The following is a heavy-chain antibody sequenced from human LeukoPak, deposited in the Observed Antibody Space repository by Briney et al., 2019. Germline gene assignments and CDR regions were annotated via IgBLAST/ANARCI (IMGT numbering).Heavy chain of an antibody. V-gene: IGHV1-18*01. Sequence: ASVKVSCKASGYTLTSYGISWVRQAPGQGLEWMGWISAYNGNTNYAQKLQGRVTMATDTSTSTAYMELRSLRSDDTAVYYCARNYDSSGYYYDWYYYGMDVWGQGTTVTVSS. CDR2: ISAYNGNT. J-gene: IGHJ6*02. CDR3: ARNYDSSGYYYDWYYYGMDV. CDR1: GYTLTSYG. D-gene: IGHD3-22*01.